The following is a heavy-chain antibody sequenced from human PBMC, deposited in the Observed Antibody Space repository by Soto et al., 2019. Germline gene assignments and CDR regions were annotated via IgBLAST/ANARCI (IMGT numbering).Heavy chain of an antibody. CDR1: GFTFSSYG. V-gene: IGHV3-30*18. CDR3: AKILSRYFDWRTQYYFDY. Sequence: GGALRLSCAASGFTFSSYGMHWVRQAPGKGKEWVAVISYDGSNKYYADSVKGRFTISRDNSKNTLYLQMNSLRAEDTAVYYCAKILSRYFDWRTQYYFDYWGKGTLVTVSS. D-gene: IGHD3-9*01. J-gene: IGHJ4*02. CDR2: ISYDGSNK.